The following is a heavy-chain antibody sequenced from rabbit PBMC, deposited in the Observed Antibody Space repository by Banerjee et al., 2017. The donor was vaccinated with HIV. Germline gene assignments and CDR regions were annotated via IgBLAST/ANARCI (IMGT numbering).Heavy chain of an antibody. CDR1: GIDFSSYYY. Sequence: QEQLEESGGDLVKPGGTLTLTCKASGIDFSSYYYMCWVRQAPGKGLEFIACIYTSSGSTWYASWVNGRFTISRTSSTTVALQMTSLTAADTATYFCARDVGYGPADYGAVTGYFNLWGPGTLVTVS. CDR3: ARDVGYGPADYGAVTGYFNL. CDR2: IYTSSGST. J-gene: IGHJ4*01. V-gene: IGHV1S43*01. D-gene: IGHD7-1*01.